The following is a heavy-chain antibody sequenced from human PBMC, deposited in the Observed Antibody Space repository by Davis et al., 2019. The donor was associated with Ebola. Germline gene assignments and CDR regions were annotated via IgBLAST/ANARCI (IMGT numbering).Heavy chain of an antibody. Sequence: PSETLSLTCTVSGGSINNGSYYWGWIRQPPGKGLEWIGSIYYRGSTYYNPSLESRVTMSIDTPRDQFALRLHSVTAADTAVYYCARIRGTGDRRGEDHWGQGILVTVSP. D-gene: IGHD7-27*01. CDR2: IYYRGST. J-gene: IGHJ4*02. CDR1: GGSINNGSYY. V-gene: IGHV4-39*01. CDR3: ARIRGTGDRRGEDH.